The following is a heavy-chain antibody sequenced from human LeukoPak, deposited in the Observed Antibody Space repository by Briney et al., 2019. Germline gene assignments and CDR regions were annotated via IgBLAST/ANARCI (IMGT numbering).Heavy chain of an antibody. J-gene: IGHJ4*02. CDR2: ISSSSSYI. CDR1: GFTFSSYS. CDR3: AREPRDYYDSSGYLGV. Sequence: PGGSLRLSCAASGFTFSSYSMTWVRQAPGKGLEWVSSISSSSSYIYYADSVKGRFTISRDNAKNSLYLQMNSLRAEDTAVYYCAREPRDYYDSSGYLGVWGQGTLVTVSS. D-gene: IGHD3-22*01. V-gene: IGHV3-21*01.